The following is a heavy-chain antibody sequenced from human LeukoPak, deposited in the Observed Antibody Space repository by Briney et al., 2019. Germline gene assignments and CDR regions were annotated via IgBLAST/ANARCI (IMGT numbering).Heavy chain of an antibody. CDR3: ARAGAGYSAYYFDY. D-gene: IGHD3-22*01. V-gene: IGHV4-30-2*01. CDR1: GGSISSGGYS. CDR2: IYHSGST. Sequence: SETLSLTCTVSGGSISSGGYSWSWIRQPPGKGLEWIGYIYHSGSTYYNPSLKSRVTISVDRSKNQFSLKLSSVTAADTAVYYCARAGAGYSAYYFDYWGQGTLVTVSP. J-gene: IGHJ4*02.